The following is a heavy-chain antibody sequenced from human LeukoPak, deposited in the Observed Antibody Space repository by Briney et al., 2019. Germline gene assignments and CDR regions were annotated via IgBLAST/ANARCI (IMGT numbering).Heavy chain of an antibody. CDR3: ARDSGCSGGSCYSVLVYAFDI. CDR1: GLTVSSNY. V-gene: IGHV3-11*04. Sequence: GGSLRLSCAASGLTVSSNYMNWVRQAPGKGLEWVSYISSSGSTIYYADSVKGRFTISRDNAKNSLYLQMNSLRAEDTAVYYCARDSGCSGGSCYSVLVYAFDIWGQGTMVTVSS. D-gene: IGHD2-15*01. J-gene: IGHJ3*02. CDR2: ISSSGSTI.